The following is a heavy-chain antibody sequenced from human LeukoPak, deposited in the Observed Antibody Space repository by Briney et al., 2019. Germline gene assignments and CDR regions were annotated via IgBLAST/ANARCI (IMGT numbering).Heavy chain of an antibody. D-gene: IGHD6-19*01. CDR2: IYYSGST. Sequence: SETLSLTCTVSGGSISSYYWSWIRQPPGKGLEWIGYIYYSGSTNYNPSLKSRVTISVDTSKNQFSLKLGSVTAADTAVYYCASLKTGGWYYFDYWGQGTLVTVSS. CDR1: GGSISSYY. J-gene: IGHJ4*02. V-gene: IGHV4-59*08. CDR3: ASLKTGGWYYFDY.